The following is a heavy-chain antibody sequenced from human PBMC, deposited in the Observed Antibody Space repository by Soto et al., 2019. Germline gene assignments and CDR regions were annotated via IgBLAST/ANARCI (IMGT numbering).Heavy chain of an antibody. V-gene: IGHV4-31*03. J-gene: IGHJ4*02. CDR3: ARGSFSGRVVRFFYYFDY. CDR2: IYYSGST. D-gene: IGHD3-10*02. CDR1: GGSISSGGYY. Sequence: QVQLQESGPGLVKPSQTLSLTCTVSGGSISSGGYYWSWIRQHPGKGLEWIGYIYYSGSTYYNPSLRSRVTISVDTSKNQFPLKLSSVTAADTAVYYCARGSFSGRVVRFFYYFDYWGQGTLVTVSS.